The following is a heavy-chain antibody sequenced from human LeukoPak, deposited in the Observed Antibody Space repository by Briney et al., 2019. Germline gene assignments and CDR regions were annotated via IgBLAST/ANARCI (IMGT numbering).Heavy chain of an antibody. CDR2: IFKCCRT. Sequence: SEPLSLMCTVSGGSISGHYWNWIRQPAGRGLEWIGRIFKCCRTTYNHSLESRVIMSMDASKSDFSLKVTSVTAADTAVYYCARGDGYNWFNFDYWGQGNLGT. D-gene: IGHD5-24*01. CDR3: ARGDGYNWFNFDY. CDR1: GGSISGHY. J-gene: IGHJ4*02. V-gene: IGHV4-4*07.